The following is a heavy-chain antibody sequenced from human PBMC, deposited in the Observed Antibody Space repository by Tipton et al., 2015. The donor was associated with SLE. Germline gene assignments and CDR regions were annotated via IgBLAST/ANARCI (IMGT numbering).Heavy chain of an antibody. V-gene: IGHV3-33*06. CDR2: IWYDGSNK. CDR1: GFTFSSYG. J-gene: IGHJ3*02. D-gene: IGHD1-26*01. CDR3: AKGLIVGANAFDI. Sequence: SGFTFSSYGMHWVRQAPGKGLEWVAVIWYDGSNKYYADSVKGRFTISRDNSKNTLYLQMNSLRAEDTAVYYCAKGLIVGANAFDIWGQGTMVTVSS.